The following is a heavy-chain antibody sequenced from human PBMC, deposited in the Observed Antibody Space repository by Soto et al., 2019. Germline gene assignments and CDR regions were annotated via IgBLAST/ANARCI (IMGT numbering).Heavy chain of an antibody. CDR3: ARRPRGSSWYWFDP. Sequence: GESLKTSGKGSGYSFTSDWIGWGRQMPGKGLEWMGIIYPGDSDTRYSPSFQGQVTISADKSISTAYLQWSSRKASDTAMYYCARRPRGSSWYWFDPWGQGTLVTGSS. CDR1: GYSFTSDW. D-gene: IGHD6-13*01. CDR2: IYPGDSDT. J-gene: IGHJ5*02. V-gene: IGHV5-51*01.